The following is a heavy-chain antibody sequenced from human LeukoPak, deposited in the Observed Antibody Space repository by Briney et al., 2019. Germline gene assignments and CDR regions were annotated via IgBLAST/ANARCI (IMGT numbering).Heavy chain of an antibody. D-gene: IGHD5-24*01. CDR1: GGTFSSYA. V-gene: IGHV1-69*05. CDR2: IIPIFGTA. Sequence: SVKVSCKASGGTFSSYAISWVRQAPGQGLEWMGRIIPIFGTANYAQKFQGRVTITTDESTSTAYMEPSSLRSEDTAVYYCARSPGAMATISYYYYYYMDVWGKGTTVTVSS. CDR3: ARSPGAMATISYYYYYYMDV. J-gene: IGHJ6*03.